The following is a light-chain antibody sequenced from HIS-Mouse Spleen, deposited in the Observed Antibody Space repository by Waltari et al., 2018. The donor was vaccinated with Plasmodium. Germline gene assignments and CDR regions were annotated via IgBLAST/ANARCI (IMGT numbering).Light chain of an antibody. Sequence: QSALTQPRSVSGSPGPSVTISCPGTRRDVGGYNYVSWYQQHPGKAPKLMIYDVSKRPSGVPDRFSGSKSGNTASLTISGLQAEDEADYYCCSYAGSYTLVFGGGTKLTVL. CDR3: CSYAGSYTLV. CDR2: DVS. V-gene: IGLV2-11*01. J-gene: IGLJ2*01. CDR1: RRDVGGYNY.